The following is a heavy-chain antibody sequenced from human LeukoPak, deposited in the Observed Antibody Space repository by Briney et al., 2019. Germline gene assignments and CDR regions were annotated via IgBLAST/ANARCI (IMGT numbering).Heavy chain of an antibody. Sequence: SETLSLTCTVSGGSISSYYWSWIRQPPGKGLEWIGYIYYSGSTNYNPSLKSRVTISVDTSKNQFSLKLSSVTAADTAVYYCALYTVTTGYFDYWGQGTLVTVSS. CDR1: GGSISSYY. CDR3: ALYTVTTGYFDY. J-gene: IGHJ4*02. CDR2: IYYSGST. V-gene: IGHV4-59*01. D-gene: IGHD4-17*01.